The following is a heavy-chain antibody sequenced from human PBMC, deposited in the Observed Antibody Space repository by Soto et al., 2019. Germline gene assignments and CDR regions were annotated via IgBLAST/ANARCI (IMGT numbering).Heavy chain of an antibody. J-gene: IGHJ6*02. Sequence: EVKLLESGGGMAQPGGSLRLSCVGSGFTFDSYAISWVRQAPGERLQWIAAISGSADGTDYAHSVRGRFTISRATATKMLHLQMDRLRVDDTALYFCAKDTVGGYTFWSGYYSDGLDVWGQGTLVCVSS. D-gene: IGHD3-3*01. CDR1: GFTFDSYA. V-gene: IGHV3-23*01. CDR3: AKDTVGGYTFWSGYYSDGLDV. CDR2: ISGSADGT.